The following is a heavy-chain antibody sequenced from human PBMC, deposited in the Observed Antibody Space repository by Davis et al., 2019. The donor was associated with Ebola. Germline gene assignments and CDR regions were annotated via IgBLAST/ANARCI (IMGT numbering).Heavy chain of an antibody. CDR3: ARDGIRIVVVINAFDI. J-gene: IGHJ3*02. CDR1: GFTFSNPW. CDR2: IKSKTDGGTT. Sequence: GESLKIPCAASGFTFSNPWMSWVPQASGKGLEWVGSIKSKTDGGTTDYAAPVKGRLTISRDDSKNTLYLQMNSLKPEDTAVYYCARDGIRIVVVINAFDIWGQGTMVTVSS. V-gene: IGHV3-15*01. D-gene: IGHD3-22*01.